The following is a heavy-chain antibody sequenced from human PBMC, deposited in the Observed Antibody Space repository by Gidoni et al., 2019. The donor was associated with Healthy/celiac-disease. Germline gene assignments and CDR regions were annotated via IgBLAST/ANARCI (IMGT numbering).Heavy chain of an antibody. J-gene: IGHJ4*02. CDR3: RAMVRGVISTGFDY. CDR1: GFTFSGSA. CDR2: IRSKANSYAT. D-gene: IGHD3-10*01. Sequence: EVQLVESGGGLVQPGGSLKLSCAASGFTFSGSALHWVRQASGKGLEWVGRIRSKANSYATAYAASVKGRFTISRDDSYLQMNSLKTEDTAVYYCRAMVRGVISTGFDYWGQGTLVTVSS. V-gene: IGHV3-73*01.